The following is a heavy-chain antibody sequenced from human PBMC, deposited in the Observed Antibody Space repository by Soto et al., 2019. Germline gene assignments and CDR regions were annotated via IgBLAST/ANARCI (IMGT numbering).Heavy chain of an antibody. CDR2: IYYSGST. V-gene: IGHV4-61*08. D-gene: IGHD5-12*01. CDR1: GGSISSGDYY. CDR3: ARELVAARFDP. Sequence: SETLSLTCTVSGGSISSGDYYWSWIRQPPGKGLEWIGYIYYSGSTNYNPSLKSRVTISVDTSKNQFSLKLSSVTAADTAVYYCARELVAARFDPWGQGTLVTVSS. J-gene: IGHJ5*02.